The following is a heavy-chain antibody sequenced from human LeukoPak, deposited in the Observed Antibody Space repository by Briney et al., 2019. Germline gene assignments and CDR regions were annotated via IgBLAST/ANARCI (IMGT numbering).Heavy chain of an antibody. D-gene: IGHD3-3*01. Sequence: GASVKVSCKASGYTFTSYGISWVRQAPGQGLEWMGWISAYNGNTNYAQKLQGRVTMTTDTSTSTAYMELRSLRSGDTAVYYCARVGYDFWSGYYAWFDPWGQGTLVTVSS. CDR1: GYTFTSYG. V-gene: IGHV1-18*01. CDR3: ARVGYDFWSGYYAWFDP. J-gene: IGHJ5*02. CDR2: ISAYNGNT.